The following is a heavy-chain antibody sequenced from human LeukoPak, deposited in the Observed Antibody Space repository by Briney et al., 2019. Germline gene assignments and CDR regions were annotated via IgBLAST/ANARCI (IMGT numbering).Heavy chain of an antibody. CDR1: GFIFSNYD. J-gene: IGHJ4*02. D-gene: IGHD6-19*01. Sequence: GSLRLSCAASGFIFSNYDMSWVRQAPGKGLEWVSGISISGGDTYYADSVKGRFTISRDNSKNTLYVQMSSLKAEDTAIYYCARDHTVAGTIDYWGQGTLVTVSS. V-gene: IGHV3-23*01. CDR3: ARDHTVAGTIDY. CDR2: ISISGGDT.